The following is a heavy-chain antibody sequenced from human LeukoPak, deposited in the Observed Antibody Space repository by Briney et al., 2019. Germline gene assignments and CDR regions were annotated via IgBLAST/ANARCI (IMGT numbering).Heavy chain of an antibody. V-gene: IGHV1-46*01. CDR1: GYTFTSYY. CDR3: AREWSSRQSITMKVGFDY. CDR2: INPSGGST. J-gene: IGHJ4*02. D-gene: IGHD3-22*01. Sequence: GASVKVSCKASGYTFTSYYMHWVRQAPGQGLEWMGIINPSGGSTSYAQKFQGRVTMTRDTSTSTVYMELSSLRSEDTAVYYCAREWSSRQSITMKVGFDYWGQGTLVTVSS.